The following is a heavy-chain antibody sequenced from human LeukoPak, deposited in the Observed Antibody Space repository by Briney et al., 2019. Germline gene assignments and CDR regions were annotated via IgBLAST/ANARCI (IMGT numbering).Heavy chain of an antibody. CDR3: ARVLRLGINYYFDY. V-gene: IGHV4-4*07. D-gene: IGHD3-3*01. CDR2: IYTSGST. J-gene: IGHJ4*02. CDR1: GGAICGYY. Sequence: SETLSLTPTVSGGAICGYYWSWIRQPAGMGLECIGRIYTSGSTNYNPSLKSRVTMSVDTSKNQFSLKLSSVTAADTAVYYCARVLRLGINYYFDYWGQGTLVTVSS.